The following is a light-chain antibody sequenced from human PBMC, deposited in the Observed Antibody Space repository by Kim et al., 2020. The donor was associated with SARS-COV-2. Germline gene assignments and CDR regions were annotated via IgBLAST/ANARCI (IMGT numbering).Light chain of an antibody. CDR3: CSYAGSRV. Sequence: SPGPTITTSCTGTSSDVGSYNLVSWYQPHPGKAPKLMIYEVSKRPSGVSNRFSGSKSGNTASLTFSGLQAEDEADYYCCSYAGSRVFGGGTQLTVL. CDR2: EVS. V-gene: IGLV2-23*02. CDR1: SSDVGSYNL. J-gene: IGLJ3*02.